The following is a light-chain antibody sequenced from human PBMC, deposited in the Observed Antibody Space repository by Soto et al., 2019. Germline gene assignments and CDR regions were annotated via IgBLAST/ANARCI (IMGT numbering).Light chain of an antibody. CDR1: NSDLGTYDI. V-gene: IGLV2-14*03. CDR3: CSYSTGGTHV. J-gene: IGLJ1*01. CDR2: DVN. Sequence: QSAPTQPASVSGSPGQSITFSCTGTNSDLGTYDIASWHQQHPGKAPKLIIYDVNNRPSGVSSRFSGSKSGNTASLTISGLQTEDEADYYCCSYSTGGTHVFGTGTKLTVL.